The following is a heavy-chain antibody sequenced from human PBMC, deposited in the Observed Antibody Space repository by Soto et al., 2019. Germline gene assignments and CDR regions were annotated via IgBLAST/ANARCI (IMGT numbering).Heavy chain of an antibody. D-gene: IGHD3-9*01. Sequence: EVQLLESGGCLVQPGGSLRLSCAASGFTFNSYAMSWVRQAPGKGLEWVSDISGGGSRTYYADSVKGRFSISRDNSKNTLYLQMNSLRADDTAIYYCAKERYYDILTGPENDYYYYGMDVWGQGTTVTVSS. J-gene: IGHJ6*02. V-gene: IGHV3-23*01. CDR3: AKERYYDILTGPENDYYYYGMDV. CDR1: GFTFNSYA. CDR2: ISGGGSRT.